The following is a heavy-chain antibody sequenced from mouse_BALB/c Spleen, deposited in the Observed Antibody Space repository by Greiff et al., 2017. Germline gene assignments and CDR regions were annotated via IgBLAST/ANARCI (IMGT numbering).Heavy chain of an antibody. CDR3: ARSFFTTVVAPGFAY. D-gene: IGHD1-1*01. CDR1: GYSITSDYA. Sequence: EVKLVESGPGLVKPSQSLSLTCTVSGYSITSDYAWNWIRQFPGNKLEWMGYISYSGSTSYNPSLKSRISITRDTSKNQFFLQLNSVTTEDTATYYCARSFFTTVVAPGFAYGGQGTLVTVSA. CDR2: ISYSGST. V-gene: IGHV3-2*02. J-gene: IGHJ3*01.